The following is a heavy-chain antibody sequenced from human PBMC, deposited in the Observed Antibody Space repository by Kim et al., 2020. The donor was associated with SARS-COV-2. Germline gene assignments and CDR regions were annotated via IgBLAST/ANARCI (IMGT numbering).Heavy chain of an antibody. CDR1: GFTFDDYA. CDR3: AKDKDYDSSGYLDQ. Sequence: GGSLRLSCAASGFTFDDYAMHWVRQAPGKGLEWVSGISWNSGSIGYADSVKGRFTISRDNAKNSLYLQMNSLGAEDTALYYCAKDKDYDSSGYLDQWGQGTLVTVSS. CDR2: ISWNSGSI. D-gene: IGHD3-22*01. V-gene: IGHV3-9*01. J-gene: IGHJ4*02.